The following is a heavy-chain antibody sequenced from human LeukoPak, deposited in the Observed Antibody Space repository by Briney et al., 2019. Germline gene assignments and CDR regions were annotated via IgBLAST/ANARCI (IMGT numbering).Heavy chain of an antibody. CDR2: IKEDGSEK. CDR3: ARATNDAFDI. CDR1: GFTFSTYW. J-gene: IGHJ3*02. V-gene: IGHV3-7*04. Sequence: GRSLRLSCAASGFTFSTYWMTWVRLAPGKGLEWVANIKEDGSEKHYVDSVKGRFTISRDNSKNTLYLQMNSLRAEDTAVYYCARATNDAFDIWGQGTMVTVSS. D-gene: IGHD1-1*01.